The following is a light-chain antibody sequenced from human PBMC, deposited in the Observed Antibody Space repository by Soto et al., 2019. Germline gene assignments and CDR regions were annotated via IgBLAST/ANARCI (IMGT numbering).Light chain of an antibody. V-gene: IGLV1-40*01. J-gene: IGLJ2*01. CDR2: GNS. Sequence: QSVLTQPPSVSGAPGQRVTISCTGSSSNIGAGYDVHWYQQLRGTAPKLLIYGNSNRPSGVPDRFSGSKSGTSASLAITGLQAEDEADYYCQFYDSSLSGVIFGGGTKLTVL. CDR3: QFYDSSLSGVI. CDR1: SSNIGAGYD.